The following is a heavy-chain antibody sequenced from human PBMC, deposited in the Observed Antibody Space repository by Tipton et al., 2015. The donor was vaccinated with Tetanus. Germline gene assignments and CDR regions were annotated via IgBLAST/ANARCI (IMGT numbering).Heavy chain of an antibody. Sequence: SLRLSCAASGFTVSTYAMTWVRQAPGKGLEWVSAIGDTEFVTYYADSLKGRFTISRDNSKNTLSLQMISLRAEDTAIYYCARGRERCRGTNCHRATDYWGQGTLVTVSS. J-gene: IGHJ4*02. CDR2: IGDTEFVT. D-gene: IGHD2-2*01. CDR3: ARGRERCRGTNCHRATDY. V-gene: IGHV3-23*01. CDR1: GFTVSTYA.